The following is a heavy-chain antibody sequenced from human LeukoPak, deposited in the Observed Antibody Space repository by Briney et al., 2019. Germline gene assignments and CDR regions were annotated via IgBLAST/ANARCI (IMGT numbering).Heavy chain of an antibody. CDR1: GGTFTSYA. CDR3: AEGCLRYSGYDKTGAYDY. Sequence: SVKVSCKASGGTFTSYAISWVRQAPGQGLEWMGGIIPIFGTANYAQKFQGRVTITADESTSTAYMELSSLRSEDPAVYYCAEGCLRYSGYDKTGAYDYSGQGTLVTVSS. CDR2: IIPIFGTA. V-gene: IGHV1-69*01. D-gene: IGHD5-12*01. J-gene: IGHJ4*02.